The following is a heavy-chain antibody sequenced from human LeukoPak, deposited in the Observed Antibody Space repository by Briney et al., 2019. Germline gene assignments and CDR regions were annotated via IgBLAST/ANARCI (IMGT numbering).Heavy chain of an antibody. CDR1: GFTFDDYA. V-gene: IGHV3-9*01. D-gene: IGHD6-19*01. CDR3: AKEDAVAGTLDY. J-gene: IGHJ4*02. CDR2: IRWDSGSV. Sequence: GGSLRLSCAASGFTFDDYAMHWVRQAPGKGLEWVSGIRWDSGSVDSADSVKGRFTISRDNSKNTLYLQMNSLRAEDTAVYYCAKEDAVAGTLDYWGQGTLVTVSS.